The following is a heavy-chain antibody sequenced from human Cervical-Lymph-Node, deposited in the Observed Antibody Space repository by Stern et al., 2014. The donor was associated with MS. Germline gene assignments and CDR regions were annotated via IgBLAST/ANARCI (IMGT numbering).Heavy chain of an antibody. V-gene: IGHV3-30*04. CDR1: GFTFSTYA. CDR3: ARDGGAGWYDY. J-gene: IGHJ4*02. D-gene: IGHD6-19*01. CDR2: ISNDGSNE. Sequence: MQLVESGGGVVQPGRSLRLSCAASGFTFSTYAMHWVRQSPGKGLEWVAVISNDGSNEYYVDSVNGRFTISRDNSQNTLYLEMNSLRAEDTAMYYCARDGGAGWYDYWGQGTLVTVSS.